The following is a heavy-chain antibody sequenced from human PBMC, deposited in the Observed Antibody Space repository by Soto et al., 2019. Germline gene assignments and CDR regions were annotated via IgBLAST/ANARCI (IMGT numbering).Heavy chain of an antibody. D-gene: IGHD3-10*01. V-gene: IGHV3-23*01. CDR2: ISGSGGST. CDR1: GFTFSNYA. J-gene: IGHJ6*03. CDR3: ASPPLWFGELFHSGPYYYYMDV. Sequence: GGSLILSCAASGFTFSNYAMSWVRQAPGKGLEWVSAISGSGGSTYYADSVKGRFTISRDNSKNTMYLQVNSRRADDTAVYFCASPPLWFGELFHSGPYYYYMDVWGKGTTVTVSS.